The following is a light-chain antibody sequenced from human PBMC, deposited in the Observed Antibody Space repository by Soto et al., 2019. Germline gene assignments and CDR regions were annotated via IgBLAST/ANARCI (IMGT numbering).Light chain of an antibody. V-gene: IGKV3-11*01. J-gene: IGKJ5*01. CDR3: QRRSNWPP. Sequence: EILLTQSPATLSLSPGSRSTPSCRDSQSVSSYLAWYQQKPGQDPRLLIYDESNRATGIQARFSGSGSGTDFTLTISSLEPEDFAVYYCQRRSNWPPFGQGKRVEIK. CDR2: DES. CDR1: QSVSSY.